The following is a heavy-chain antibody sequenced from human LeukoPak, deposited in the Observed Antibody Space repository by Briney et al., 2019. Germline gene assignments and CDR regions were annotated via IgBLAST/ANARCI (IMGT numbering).Heavy chain of an antibody. D-gene: IGHD3-22*01. CDR1: GYTFTGYY. J-gene: IGHJ4*02. CDR2: INPNSGGT. CDR3: ARAQAYYYDSSGVLAY. V-gene: IGHV1-2*02. Sequence: ASVKVSCKASGYTFTGYYMHWVRQAPGQGLEWMGWINPNSGGTNYAQKFQGRVTMTRDTSISTAYMELSRLRSDDTAVYYCARAQAYYYDSSGVLAYWGQGTLATVSS.